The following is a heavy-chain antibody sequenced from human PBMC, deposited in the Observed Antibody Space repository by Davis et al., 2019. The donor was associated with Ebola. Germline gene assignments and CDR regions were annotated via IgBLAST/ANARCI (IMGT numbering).Heavy chain of an antibody. D-gene: IGHD1-26*01. J-gene: IGHJ4*02. CDR2: INPNSGGT. CDR3: ARLFVPGTPPYD. CDR1: GYTFTGYY. Sequence: ASVKVSCKASGYTFTGYYMHWVRQAPGQGLEWMGWINPNSGGTNYAQKFQGRVTMTRDTSISTAYMELSRLRSDDTAVYYCARLFVPGTPPYDWGQGTLVTVSS. V-gene: IGHV1-2*02.